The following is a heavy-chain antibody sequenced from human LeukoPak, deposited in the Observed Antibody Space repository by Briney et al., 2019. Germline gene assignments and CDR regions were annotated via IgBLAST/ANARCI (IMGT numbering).Heavy chain of an antibody. CDR1: GFTFSSYA. D-gene: IGHD6-6*01. V-gene: IGHV3-30-3*01. J-gene: IGHJ4*02. CDR3: ARGAPERIISSTNYYFDY. CDR2: ISYDGNNK. Sequence: GGSLRLSCAASGFTFSSYAMYWVRQAPGKGLEWVAVISYDGNNKYYADSVKGRFTISRDDSKNTLSLQMNSLRAEDTAVYYCARGAPERIISSTNYYFDYWGQGTLVTVSS.